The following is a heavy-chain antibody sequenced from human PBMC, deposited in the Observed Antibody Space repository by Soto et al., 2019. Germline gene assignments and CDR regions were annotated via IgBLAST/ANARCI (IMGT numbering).Heavy chain of an antibody. Sequence: QLQLQESGPGLVKPSETLSLTCTVSGGSISSSTYYWGWIRQPPGKGLEWIGSIDYSGSTYYNPSLKSRATLSVDTSKNQFSLKLSSVTAADTAVYYRATIVGGTTVDYWGQGMLVTGSS. CDR1: GGSISSSTYY. V-gene: IGHV4-39*01. J-gene: IGHJ4*02. CDR3: ATIVGGTTVDY. D-gene: IGHD1-26*01. CDR2: IDYSGST.